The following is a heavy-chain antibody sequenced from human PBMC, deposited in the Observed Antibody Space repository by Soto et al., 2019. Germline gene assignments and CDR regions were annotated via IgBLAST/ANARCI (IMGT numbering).Heavy chain of an antibody. Sequence: GGSLRLSCAASGFTFGNAWMSWVRQAPGKGLEWVGRIKSKTDGGTTDYAAPVKGRFTISRDDSKNTLYLQMNSLRAEDTAVYYCATRYNWNQYYYYYGMDVWGQGTTVTVSS. D-gene: IGHD1-20*01. CDR2: IKSKTDGGTT. V-gene: IGHV3-15*01. J-gene: IGHJ6*02. CDR3: ATRYNWNQYYYYYGMDV. CDR1: GFTFGNAW.